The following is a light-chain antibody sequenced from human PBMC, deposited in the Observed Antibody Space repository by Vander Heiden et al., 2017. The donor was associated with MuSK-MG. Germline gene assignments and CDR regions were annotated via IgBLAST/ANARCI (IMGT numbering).Light chain of an antibody. CDR2: GAA. Sequence: EIVLTQSPGTLSLSPGERATLSCRARQSLSSSELAGYQQKPGQAPRLLIYGAASRATGITDRVSGSGSGTDFTRTISRLESEDSAVEYGHQSFSYFGHGTKVDIK. CDR3: HQSFSY. V-gene: IGKV3-20*01. J-gene: IGKJ3*01. CDR1: QSLSSSE.